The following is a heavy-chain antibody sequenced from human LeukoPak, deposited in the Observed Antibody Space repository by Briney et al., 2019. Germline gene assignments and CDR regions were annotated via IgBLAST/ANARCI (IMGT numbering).Heavy chain of an antibody. CDR2: IYSGGST. J-gene: IGHJ4*02. CDR3: ARYSDYVWGSYRYGQFDY. D-gene: IGHD3-16*02. V-gene: IGHV3-66*01. Sequence: GGSLRLSCAASGFTVSSNYMSWVRQAPGKGLEWVSVIYSGGSTYYADSVKGRFTISRDNSKNTLYLQMNSLRAEDTAVYYCARYSDYVWGSYRYGQFDYWGQGTLVTVSS. CDR1: GFTVSSNY.